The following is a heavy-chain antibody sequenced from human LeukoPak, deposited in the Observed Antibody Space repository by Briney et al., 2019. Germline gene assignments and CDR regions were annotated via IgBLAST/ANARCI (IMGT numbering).Heavy chain of an antibody. J-gene: IGHJ4*02. D-gene: IGHD2-2*02. Sequence: SETLSLTCTVSGGSISSGDYYWSWIRQPPGKDLEWIGYIYYSGGTFYNPSLKSRVTISVDTSKNQFSLKLSSVTAADTAVYYCARRPPRYCSSTSCYSFDYWGQGTLVTVPS. V-gene: IGHV4-30-4*01. CDR2: IYYSGGT. CDR3: ARRPPRYCSSTSCYSFDY. CDR1: GGSISSGDYY.